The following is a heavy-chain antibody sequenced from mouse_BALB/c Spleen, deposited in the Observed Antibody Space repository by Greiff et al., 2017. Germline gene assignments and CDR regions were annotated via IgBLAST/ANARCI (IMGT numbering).Heavy chain of an antibody. CDR3: TRSLWLDYAMDY. CDR2: IYPGSGST. Sequence: LQQPGSELVRPGASVKLSCKASGYTFTSYWMHWVKQRPGQGLEWIGNIYPGSGSTNYDEKFKSKATLTVDTSSSTAYMQLSSLTSEDSAVYYCTRSLWLDYAMDYWGQGTSVTVSS. J-gene: IGHJ4*01. V-gene: IGHV1S22*01. D-gene: IGHD2-2*01. CDR1: GYTFTSYW.